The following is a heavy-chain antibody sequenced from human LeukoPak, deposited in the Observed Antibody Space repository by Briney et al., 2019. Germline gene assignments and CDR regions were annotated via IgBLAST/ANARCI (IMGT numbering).Heavy chain of an antibody. CDR3: ARGRLKGYPFDY. J-gene: IGHJ4*02. CDR2: INHSGST. CDR1: GVSFSGYY. D-gene: IGHD5-12*01. V-gene: IGHV4-34*01. Sequence: SETLSLTCAVYGVSFSGYYWSWIRQPPGKGLEWIGEINHSGSTNYNPSLKSRVTISVDTSKNQFSLKLSSVTAADTAVYYCARGRLKGYPFDYWGQGTLVTVSS.